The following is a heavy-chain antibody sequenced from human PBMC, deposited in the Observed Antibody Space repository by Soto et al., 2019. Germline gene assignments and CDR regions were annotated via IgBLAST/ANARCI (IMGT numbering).Heavy chain of an antibody. CDR3: ATSSIAARRWRWSWFDP. D-gene: IGHD6-6*01. V-gene: IGHV3-48*01. CDR1: GFTFSSYS. Sequence: GGSLRLSCAASGFTFSSYSMNWVRQAPGKGLEWVSYISSSSSTIYYADSVKGRFTISRDNAKNSLYLQMNSLRAEDTAVYYCATSSIAARRWRWSWFDPWGQGTLVTVSS. CDR2: ISSSSSTI. J-gene: IGHJ5*02.